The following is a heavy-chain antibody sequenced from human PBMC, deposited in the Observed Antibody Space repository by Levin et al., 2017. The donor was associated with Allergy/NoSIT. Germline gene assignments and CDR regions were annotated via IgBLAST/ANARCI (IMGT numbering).Heavy chain of an antibody. CDR3: ARGRYCSGGSCYFRGPGHWFDP. CDR2: INHSGST. CDR1: GGSFSGYY. D-gene: IGHD2-15*01. V-gene: IGHV4-34*01. J-gene: IGHJ5*02. Sequence: SQTLSLTCAVYGGSFSGYYWSWIRQPPGKGLEWIGEINHSGSTNYNPSLKSRVTISVDTSKNQFSLKLSSVTAADTAVYYCARGRYCSGGSCYFRGPGHWFDPWGQGTLVTVSS.